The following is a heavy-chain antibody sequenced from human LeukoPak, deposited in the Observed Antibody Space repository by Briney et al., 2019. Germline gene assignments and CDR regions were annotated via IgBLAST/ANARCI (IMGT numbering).Heavy chain of an antibody. V-gene: IGHV1-69*06. CDR1: GGTFSSYA. CDR2: IIPIFGTA. Sequence: ASVKVSCKASGGTFSSYAISWVRQAPGQGLEWMGGIIPIFGTANYAQKFQGRVTITADKSTSTAYMELSSLRSEDTALYYCARDSLRYGGNNWFDPWGQGTLVTVSS. D-gene: IGHD4-23*01. J-gene: IGHJ5*02. CDR3: ARDSLRYGGNNWFDP.